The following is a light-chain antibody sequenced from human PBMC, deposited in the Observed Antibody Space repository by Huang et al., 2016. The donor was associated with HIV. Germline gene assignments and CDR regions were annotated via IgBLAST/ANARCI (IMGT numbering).Light chain of an antibody. V-gene: IGKV3-15*01. CDR3: QQYNNWPIT. Sequence: EIVMTQSPATLSVSPGERATLSCRASQSVANTLAWYQQKPGQSPRLLIYGASTRATGIPARFSVSGSGTEFTLTISSLQSEDVAVYYCQQYNNWPITCGQGTRLEI. CDR2: GAS. J-gene: IGKJ5*01. CDR1: QSVANT.